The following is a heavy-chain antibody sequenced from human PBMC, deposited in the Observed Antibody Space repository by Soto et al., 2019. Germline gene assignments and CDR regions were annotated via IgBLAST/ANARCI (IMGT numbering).Heavy chain of an antibody. V-gene: IGHV3-23*01. J-gene: IGHJ4*02. CDR2: ISGSGATT. CDR1: GFTFSNYA. Sequence: VQLLESGGGLVQPGGSLRLSCAVSGFTFSNYAMTWVRQAPGKGLEWVSAISGSGATTNYADSVKGRFTISRDNSKNTLHLQMSSLRAEDTAVYYCAAGGYCTSTTCLSTDWGQGTLVTVSS. CDR3: AAGGYCTSTTCLSTD. D-gene: IGHD2-2*01.